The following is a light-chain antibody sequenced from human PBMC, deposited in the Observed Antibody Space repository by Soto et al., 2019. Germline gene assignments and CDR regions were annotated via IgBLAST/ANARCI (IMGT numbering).Light chain of an antibody. CDR3: QQYGSSPCT. V-gene: IGKV3-20*01. J-gene: IGKJ2*02. CDR1: QTVSSNY. CDR2: GAS. Sequence: EIVLTQSPGTLSWSPGERATLSCRASQTVSSNYLAWYRQKPGQAPRLLIYGASSRATGIPDRVSGSGSGTDLTLTISRLEPEDFAVYCCQQYGSSPCTFGQGTKLEIK.